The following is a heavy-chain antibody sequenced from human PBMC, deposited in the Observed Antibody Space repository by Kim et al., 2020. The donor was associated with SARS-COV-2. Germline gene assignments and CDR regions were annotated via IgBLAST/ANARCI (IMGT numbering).Heavy chain of an antibody. Sequence: GGSLRLSCAASGFTFSSYAMSWVRQAPGKGLEWVSAISGSGGSTYYADSVKGRFTISRDNSKNTLYLQMNSLRAEDTAVYYCAKDGGSYYLVIGWFDPWGQGTLVTVSS. J-gene: IGHJ5*02. CDR1: GFTFSSYA. D-gene: IGHD1-26*01. CDR2: ISGSGGST. V-gene: IGHV3-23*01. CDR3: AKDGGSYYLVIGWFDP.